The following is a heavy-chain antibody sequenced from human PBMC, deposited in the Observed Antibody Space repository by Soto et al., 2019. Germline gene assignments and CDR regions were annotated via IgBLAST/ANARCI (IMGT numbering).Heavy chain of an antibody. CDR2: IYYNGDT. V-gene: IGHV4-39*01. D-gene: IGHD1-20*01. J-gene: IGHJ3*01. CDR3: ARRDIDNWHQGHAFGV. CDR1: GGSVSSGNFY. Sequence: SETLSLTCTVSGGSVSSGNFYWGWIRQNPGKDLEWIGIIYYNGDTSYNPSLKSRVTISVDTSENQFSLKLSYVTAADTAVHYCARRDIDNWHQGHAFGVWGQGTMVTVSS.